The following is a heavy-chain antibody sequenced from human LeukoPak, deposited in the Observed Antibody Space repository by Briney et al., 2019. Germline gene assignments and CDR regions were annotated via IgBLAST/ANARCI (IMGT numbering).Heavy chain of an antibody. CDR2: ISDTSSTI. D-gene: IGHD6-6*01. J-gene: IGHJ4*02. V-gene: IGHV3-11*04. Sequence: GGSLRLSCAASGFTFSDYYMTWIRQASGKGLEWISYISDTSSTIYYADSLKGRFTISRDNAKNSLYLQMNSLRTEDTAVYYCARASIGSSSIYYFDYWGQGTLVTVSS. CDR3: ARASIGSSSIYYFDY. CDR1: GFTFSDYY.